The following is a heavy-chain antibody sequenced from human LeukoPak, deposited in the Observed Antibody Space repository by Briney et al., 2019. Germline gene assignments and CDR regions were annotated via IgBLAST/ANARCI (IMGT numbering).Heavy chain of an antibody. J-gene: IGHJ4*02. D-gene: IGHD2-2*01. CDR2: ISGSGGST. Sequence: PGGSLRLSCAASGFTFSSYAMSWVRQAPGKGLEWVSAISGSGGSTYYADSVKGRFTISRDNSKNTLYLQMNSLRAEDTAVYYCAKESRGIVVVPAANTGFFDYWGQGTLVTVSS. V-gene: IGHV3-23*01. CDR3: AKESRGIVVVPAANTGFFDY. CDR1: GFTFSSYA.